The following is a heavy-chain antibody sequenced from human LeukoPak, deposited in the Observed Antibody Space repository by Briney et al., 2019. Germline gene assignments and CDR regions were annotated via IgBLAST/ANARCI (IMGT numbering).Heavy chain of an antibody. V-gene: IGHV3-30*18. J-gene: IGHJ4*02. CDR2: ISYDESNK. CDR1: GFTFSTYG. Sequence: GGSLRLSCAASGFTFSTYGMHWVRQAPGKGLEWVAVISYDESNKYYADSVKGRFTISRDNSKNALYLQMNGLRADDTAMYYCAKGEMATTNQRNYFDYWGQGTLVTVSS. CDR3: AKGEMATTNQRNYFDY. D-gene: IGHD5-24*01.